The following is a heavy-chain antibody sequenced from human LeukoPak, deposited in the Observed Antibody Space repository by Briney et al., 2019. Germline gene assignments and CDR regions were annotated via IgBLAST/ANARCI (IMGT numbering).Heavy chain of an antibody. J-gene: IGHJ4*02. V-gene: IGHV4-34*01. CDR3: ARVWGEGGGTYLGY. CDR1: GGSFSGYY. D-gene: IGHD2-15*01. CDR2: INHSGST. Sequence: SSETLSLTCAVYGGSFSGYYWSWIRQPPGKGLEWIGEINHSGSTNYNPSLKSRVTISVDTSKNQFSLKLSSVTAADTAIYYCARVWGEGGGTYLGYWGRGTLVTVSS.